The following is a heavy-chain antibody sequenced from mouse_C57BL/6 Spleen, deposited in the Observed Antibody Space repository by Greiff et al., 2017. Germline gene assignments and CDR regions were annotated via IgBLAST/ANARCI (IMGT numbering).Heavy chain of an antibody. V-gene: IGHV14-2*01. CDR2: IEPEDGET. Sequence: VQLQQSGAELVKPGASVKLSCTASGFNIKDYYMHWVKQRTEQGLEWIGRIEPEDGETKYAPKFQGKATITADTSSNTAYLQLSSLTSEDTAVYYSARWVTTVVAENYYAMDYWGQGTSVTVSS. CDR3: ARWVTTVVAENYYAMDY. D-gene: IGHD1-1*01. J-gene: IGHJ4*01. CDR1: GFNIKDYY.